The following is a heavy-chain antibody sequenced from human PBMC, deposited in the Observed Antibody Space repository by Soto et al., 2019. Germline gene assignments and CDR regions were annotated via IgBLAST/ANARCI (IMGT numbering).Heavy chain of an antibody. D-gene: IGHD6-19*01. V-gene: IGHV4-34*01. Sequence: SETLSLTCAVYGGSFSGYYWSWIRQPPGKGLEWIGEINHSGSTNYNPSLKSRVTISVDTSKNQFSLKLSSVTAADTAVYYCARGSVAGTGTLDYWGQGTLVTVSS. CDR1: GGSFSGYY. J-gene: IGHJ4*02. CDR3: ARGSVAGTGTLDY. CDR2: INHSGST.